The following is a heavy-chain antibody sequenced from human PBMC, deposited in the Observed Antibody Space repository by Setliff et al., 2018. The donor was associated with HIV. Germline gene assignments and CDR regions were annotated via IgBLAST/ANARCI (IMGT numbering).Heavy chain of an antibody. CDR2: ISSSSRSK. J-gene: IGHJ4*02. CDR3: ARPNYYDSSGSFDY. CDR1: GFTVSSNY. Sequence: GGSLRLSCAASGFTVSSNYMSWVRQAPGKGLEWVSSISSSSRSKYYADSVKGRFTISRDNAKNSLYLQMNSLRAEDTAVYYCARPNYYDSSGSFDYWGQGTLVTVSS. V-gene: IGHV3-21*01. D-gene: IGHD3-22*01.